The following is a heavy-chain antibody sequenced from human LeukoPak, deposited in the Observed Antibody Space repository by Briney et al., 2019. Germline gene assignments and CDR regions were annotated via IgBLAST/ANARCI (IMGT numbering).Heavy chain of an antibody. V-gene: IGHV3-11*04. CDR2: ISSSGSTI. CDR1: GFTFSDYY. J-gene: IGHJ5*02. D-gene: IGHD4-4*01. CDR3: AKDLYSTNWFDP. Sequence: PGGSLRLSCAASGFTFSDYYMSWIRQAPGKGLEWVSYISSSGSTIYYTDSVKGRFTISRDNAKNSLYLQMNSLRAEDTAVYYCAKDLYSTNWFDPWGQGTLVTVSS.